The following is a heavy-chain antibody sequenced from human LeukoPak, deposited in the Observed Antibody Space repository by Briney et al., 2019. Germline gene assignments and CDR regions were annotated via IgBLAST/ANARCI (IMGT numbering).Heavy chain of an antibody. V-gene: IGHV1-69*04. CDR3: ARKMTSQARKNIWFDP. D-gene: IGHD2-2*01. CDR1: GGTFSSYA. J-gene: IGHJ5*02. Sequence: ASVKVSCKASGGTFSSYAISWVRQAPGQGLEWMGRIIPILGIANYAQKFQGRVTITADKSTSTAYMELSSLRSEDTAVYYCARKMTSQARKNIWFDPWGQGTLVTVSS. CDR2: IIPILGIA.